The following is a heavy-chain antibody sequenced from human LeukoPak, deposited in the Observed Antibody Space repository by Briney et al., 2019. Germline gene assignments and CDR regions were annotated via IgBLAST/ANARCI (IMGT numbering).Heavy chain of an antibody. J-gene: IGHJ4*02. D-gene: IGHD3-22*01. Sequence: SETLSLTCTVSGGSISSYYWSWIRQPAGKGLEWIGRIYTRGSTNYNPSLKSRVTMSVDTSKNQFSLKLSSVTAADTAVYYCARDEHYYDSSGYSKPLDYWGQGTLVTVSS. CDR3: ARDEHYYDSSGYSKPLDY. V-gene: IGHV4-4*07. CDR2: IYTRGST. CDR1: GGSISSYY.